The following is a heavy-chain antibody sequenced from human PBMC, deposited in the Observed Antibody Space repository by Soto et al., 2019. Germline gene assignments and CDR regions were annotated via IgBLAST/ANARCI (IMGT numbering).Heavy chain of an antibody. CDR3: ARGYDFWSGYYPPGMGNYYYYMDV. CDR2: ISSNGGST. J-gene: IGHJ6*03. Sequence: EVQLVESGGGLVQPGGSLRLSCAASGFTFSSYAMHWVRQAPGKGLEYVSAISSNGGSTYYANSVKGRFTISRDNSKNTLYLQMGSLRAEDMAVYYCARGYDFWSGYYPPGMGNYYYYMDVWGKGTTVTVSS. CDR1: GFTFSSYA. D-gene: IGHD3-3*01. V-gene: IGHV3-64*01.